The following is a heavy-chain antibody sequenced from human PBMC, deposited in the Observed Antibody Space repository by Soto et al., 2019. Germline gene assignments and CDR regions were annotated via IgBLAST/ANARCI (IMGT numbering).Heavy chain of an antibody. CDR3: ARDWKSNWNYGPYYYYYGMDV. Sequence: EVQLVESGGGLVKPGGSLRLSCAASGFTFRSYSMNWVRQAPGKGLEWVSSISSSSSYIYYADSVKGRFTISRDNAKNSLYLQMNSLRAEDTAVYYCARDWKSNWNYGPYYYYYGMDVWGQGTTVTVSS. D-gene: IGHD1-7*01. V-gene: IGHV3-21*01. CDR1: GFTFRSYS. CDR2: ISSSSSYI. J-gene: IGHJ6*02.